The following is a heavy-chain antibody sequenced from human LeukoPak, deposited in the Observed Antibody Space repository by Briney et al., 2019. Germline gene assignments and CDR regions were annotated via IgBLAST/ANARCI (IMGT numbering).Heavy chain of an antibody. V-gene: IGHV3-15*07. D-gene: IGHD3-10*01. J-gene: IGHJ4*02. CDR3: TTGLLWFGELSYYFDY. CDR1: GFTFSSAW. CDR2: VKSKTDGGTT. Sequence: GGSRRLSCAASGFTFSSAWMNWVRQAPGKGLEWVGRVKSKTDGGTTDYAAPVKGRFTISRDDSKNTLYLQMNSLKTEDTAVYYCTTGLLWFGELSYYFDYWGQGTLVTVSS.